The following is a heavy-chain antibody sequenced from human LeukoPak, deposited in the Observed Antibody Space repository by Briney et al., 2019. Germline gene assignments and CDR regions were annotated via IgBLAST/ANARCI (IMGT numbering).Heavy chain of an antibody. CDR3: TRMTAGHDY. D-gene: IGHD2-21*02. J-gene: IGHJ4*02. V-gene: IGHV4-34*01. Sequence: PSETLSLTCAVSGVSFDDYYWSWVRQTPGKGLEWIGEINHSGYTNDSPSLKSRVTLSIDTSRKQFSLNLRSVTVADTGIYYCTRMTAGHDYWGQGTLITVSS. CDR2: INHSGYT. CDR1: GVSFDDYY.